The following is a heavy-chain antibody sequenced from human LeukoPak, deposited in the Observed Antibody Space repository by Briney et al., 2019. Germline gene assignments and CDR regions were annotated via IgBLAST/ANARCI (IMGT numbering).Heavy chain of an antibody. CDR3: ARGYYDILTGYHGDAFDI. CDR1: GYTFTGYY. CDR2: INPNSGGT. V-gene: IGHV1-2*02. D-gene: IGHD3-9*01. J-gene: IGHJ3*02. Sequence: ASVKVSCKASGYTFTGYYMHWVRQAPGQGLEWMGWINPNSGGTNYAQKFQGRVTMTRDTSISTAYMELSRLRSDDTAVYYCARGYYDILTGYHGDAFDIWGQGTMVTVSS.